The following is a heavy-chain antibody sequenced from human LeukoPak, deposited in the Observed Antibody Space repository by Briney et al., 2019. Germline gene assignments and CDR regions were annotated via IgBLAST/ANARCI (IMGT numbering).Heavy chain of an antibody. CDR2: ISWDGGST. Sequence: GGSLRLSCAASGFTFDDYAMHWVRQAPGKGLEWVSLISWDGGSTYYADSVKGRFTISRDNSKNSLYLQMNSLRAEDTALYYCAKARAERWLQSSYYYYMDVWGKGTTVTVSS. D-gene: IGHD5-24*01. CDR1: GFTFDDYA. V-gene: IGHV3-43D*03. CDR3: AKARAERWLQSSYYYYMDV. J-gene: IGHJ6*03.